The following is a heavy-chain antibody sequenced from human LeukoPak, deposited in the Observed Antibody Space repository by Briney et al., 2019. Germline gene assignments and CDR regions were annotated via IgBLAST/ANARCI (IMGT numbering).Heavy chain of an antibody. CDR2: IYTSGST. D-gene: IGHD6-13*01. Sequence: SETLSLTCTVSGGSISSGSYYWSWIRQPAGKGLEWIGRIYTSGSTNYNPSLKSRVTISVDTSKNQFSLKLSSVTAADTAVYYCATHSSSWSLYFDYWGQGTLVTVSS. CDR1: GGSISSGSYY. V-gene: IGHV4-61*02. CDR3: ATHSSSWSLYFDY. J-gene: IGHJ4*02.